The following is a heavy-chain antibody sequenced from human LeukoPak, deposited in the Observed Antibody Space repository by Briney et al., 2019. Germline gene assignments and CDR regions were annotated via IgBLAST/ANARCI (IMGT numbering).Heavy chain of an antibody. Sequence: GGSLRLSCAASGFTFSSYPMTWVRQAPGKGPEWVSYISGGSDSTYYADSVKGRFTISRDNGKNSLYLQMNSLRDEDTAVYYCVRDYRYYFDYWGQGTLVTVSS. CDR3: VRDYRYYFDY. D-gene: IGHD1-14*01. CDR2: ISGGSDST. CDR1: GFTFSSYP. J-gene: IGHJ4*02. V-gene: IGHV3-48*02.